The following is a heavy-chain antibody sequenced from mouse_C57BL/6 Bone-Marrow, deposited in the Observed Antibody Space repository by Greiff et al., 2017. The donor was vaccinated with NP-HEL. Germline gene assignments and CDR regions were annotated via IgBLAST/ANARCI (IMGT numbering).Heavy chain of an antibody. CDR3: ARDPDGYYGYFDV. CDR2: IDPSDSET. D-gene: IGHD2-3*01. Sequence: QVQLQQPGAELVRPGSSVKLSCKASGYTITSYWMHWVKQRPIQGLEWIGNIDPSDSETHYNQKFKDKATLTVDKSSSTAYMQLSSLTSEDSAVYYCARDPDGYYGYFDVWGTGTTVTVSS. CDR1: GYTITSYW. J-gene: IGHJ1*03. V-gene: IGHV1-52*01.